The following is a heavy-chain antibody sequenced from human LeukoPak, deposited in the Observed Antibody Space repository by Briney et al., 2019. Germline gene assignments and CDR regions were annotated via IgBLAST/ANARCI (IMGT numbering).Heavy chain of an antibody. D-gene: IGHD3-10*01. Sequence: SETLSLTCAVYGGSFSGYYWSWIRQPPGKGLEWIGEINHSGSTNYNPSLKSRVTISVDTSKNQFSLKLSSVTAADTAVYYCARHIRGMPPNWFDPWGQGTLVTVSS. CDR3: ARHIRGMPPNWFDP. J-gene: IGHJ5*02. V-gene: IGHV4-34*01. CDR2: INHSGST. CDR1: GGSFSGYY.